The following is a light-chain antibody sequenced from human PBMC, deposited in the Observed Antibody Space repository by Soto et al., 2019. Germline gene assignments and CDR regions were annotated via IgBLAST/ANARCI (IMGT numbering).Light chain of an antibody. Sequence: EIVLTQSPGTLSLSPGERATLSSRASQSVSSNYLAWYQQKRGQAPRFLIYGASSRATGIPTRFSGSGSGKDFTLTISRLEPEDFAVYYCQQYDTSPRTFGQGTKVEI. V-gene: IGKV3-20*01. CDR1: QSVSSNY. CDR2: GAS. CDR3: QQYDTSPRT. J-gene: IGKJ1*01.